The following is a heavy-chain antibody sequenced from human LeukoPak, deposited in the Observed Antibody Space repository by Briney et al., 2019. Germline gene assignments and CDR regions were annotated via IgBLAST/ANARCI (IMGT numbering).Heavy chain of an antibody. CDR2: ISGSGGST. Sequence: GGSLRLSCAASGFTFSSYAMSWVRQAPGKGLGWVSAISGSGGSTYYADSVKGRFTISRDNSKNTLYVQMNSLRAEDTAVYYCAPPGASSHIDYWGQGTLVTVSS. J-gene: IGHJ4*02. D-gene: IGHD6-13*01. CDR3: APPGASSHIDY. CDR1: GFTFSSYA. V-gene: IGHV3-23*01.